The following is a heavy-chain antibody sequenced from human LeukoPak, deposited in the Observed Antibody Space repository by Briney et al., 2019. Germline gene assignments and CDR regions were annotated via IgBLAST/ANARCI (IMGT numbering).Heavy chain of an antibody. D-gene: IGHD3-16*02. CDR1: GFTFSSHA. CDR3: AKVQTYDYVWGSYLPDY. Sequence: GGSLRLSCAASGFTFSSHAMTWVRQAPGKGLEWVSAISGSGGSTYYADSVNGRFTISRDNSKNTLYLQMNSLRAEDTAVYYCAKVQTYDYVWGSYLPDYWGQGTLVTVSS. J-gene: IGHJ4*02. CDR2: ISGSGGST. V-gene: IGHV3-23*01.